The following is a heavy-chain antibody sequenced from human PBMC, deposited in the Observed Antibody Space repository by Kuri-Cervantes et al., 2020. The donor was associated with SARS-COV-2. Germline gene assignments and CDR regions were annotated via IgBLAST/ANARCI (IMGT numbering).Heavy chain of an antibody. Sequence: ESLKISCAVYGGSFSGYYWSWIRQPPGKGLEWIGEINHSGSTNYNPSLKSRVTISVDTSKNQFSLKLSSVTAADTAVYYCARGRIAAAGKTFDYWGQGTLVTFSS. CDR1: GGSFSGYY. D-gene: IGHD6-13*01. CDR2: INHSGST. J-gene: IGHJ4*02. V-gene: IGHV4-34*01. CDR3: ARGRIAAAGKTFDY.